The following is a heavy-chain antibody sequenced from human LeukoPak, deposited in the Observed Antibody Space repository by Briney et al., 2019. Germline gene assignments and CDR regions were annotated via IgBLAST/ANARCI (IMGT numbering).Heavy chain of an antibody. Sequence: SGGSLRLSCAASGFTFSSYSMNWVRQAPGKGLEWVANIKQDGSEKYYVDSVKGRFTISRDNAKNSLYLQMNSLRAEDTAVYYCARYSRVPITLFDYWGQGTLVTVSS. J-gene: IGHJ4*02. V-gene: IGHV3-7*01. CDR1: GFTFSSYS. CDR2: IKQDGSEK. CDR3: ARYSRVPITLFDY. D-gene: IGHD3-22*01.